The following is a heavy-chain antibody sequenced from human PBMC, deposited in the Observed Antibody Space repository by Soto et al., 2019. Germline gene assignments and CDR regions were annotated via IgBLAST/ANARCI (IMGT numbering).Heavy chain of an antibody. J-gene: IGHJ4*02. CDR1: GFTFSSYA. V-gene: IGHV3-23*01. CDR3: AKEHYYDSSGYYFDY. D-gene: IGHD3-22*01. Sequence: PXVSLRLSCAASGFTFSSYAMSGVRQAPGKGLEWVSAISGSGGSTYYADSVKGRFTISRDNTKNTLYLQMNSLRAEDTAVYYCAKEHYYDSSGYYFDYWGQGTLVTVSS. CDR2: ISGSGGST.